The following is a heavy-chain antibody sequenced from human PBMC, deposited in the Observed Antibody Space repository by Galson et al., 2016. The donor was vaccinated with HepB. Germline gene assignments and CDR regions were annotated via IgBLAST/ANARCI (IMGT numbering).Heavy chain of an antibody. CDR3: ARHSESRYVLDY. D-gene: IGHD2-15*01. CDR1: GVSIDGHF. CDR2: IYYTGST. J-gene: IGHJ4*02. V-gene: IGHV4-59*08. Sequence: SETLSLTCTVSGVSIDGHFWSWIRQPPGKGLEWIGYIYYTGSTNYNPSLKSRVTISVDTSKNQFSLRLSSVTAADTAAYYCARHSESRYVLDYWGQGTLVTVSS.